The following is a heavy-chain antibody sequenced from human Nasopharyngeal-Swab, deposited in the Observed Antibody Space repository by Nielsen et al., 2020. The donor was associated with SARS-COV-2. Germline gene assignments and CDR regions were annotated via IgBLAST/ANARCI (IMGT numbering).Heavy chain of an antibody. Sequence: SETLSLTCTVSGGSISTHYWSWIRQSPGKGLEWIGYIHYSGTTNYNAPLRSRLTLSVDTSRNQFSLKLRSVTAADTAVYYCARFLWEREDTFDIWGQGTVVTVSS. CDR1: GGSISTHY. CDR2: IHYSGTT. CDR3: ARFLWEREDTFDI. D-gene: IGHD1-26*01. J-gene: IGHJ3*02. V-gene: IGHV4-59*11.